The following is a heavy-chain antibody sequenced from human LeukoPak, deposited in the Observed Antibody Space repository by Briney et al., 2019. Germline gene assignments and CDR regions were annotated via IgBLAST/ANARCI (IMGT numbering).Heavy chain of an antibody. J-gene: IGHJ4*02. Sequence: PGGSLRLSCAASGFTFSSYSMNWVRQAPGKGLEWVANIKQDGTEKYYVDSVKGRFTISRDNAKKSLYLQMNSLRAEDTAVYYCARDRLGAEYDYWGQGTLVSVSS. V-gene: IGHV3-7*01. D-gene: IGHD3-16*01. CDR3: ARDRLGAEYDY. CDR2: IKQDGTEK. CDR1: GFTFSSYS.